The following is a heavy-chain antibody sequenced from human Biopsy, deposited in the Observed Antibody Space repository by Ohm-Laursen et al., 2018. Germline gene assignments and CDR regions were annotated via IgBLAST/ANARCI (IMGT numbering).Heavy chain of an antibody. V-gene: IGHV1-24*01. CDR3: AADINVWNVNY. Sequence: ASVKVSCKVSGYTLTALSMHWVRQAPGGGLEWMGGFAPENGKTIYAQKFQGRITMTEDTSTDTAYMELSSLRSEDTVVYYCAADINVWNVNYWGQGTQVTVSS. J-gene: IGHJ4*02. D-gene: IGHD1-1*01. CDR2: FAPENGKT. CDR1: GYTLTALS.